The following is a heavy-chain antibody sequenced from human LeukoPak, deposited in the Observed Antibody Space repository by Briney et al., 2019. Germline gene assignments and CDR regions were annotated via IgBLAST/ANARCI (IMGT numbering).Heavy chain of an antibody. CDR1: GFTFSSYA. D-gene: IGHD2-21*01. J-gene: IGHJ4*02. V-gene: IGHV3-23*01. CDR3: ARAPVTSCRGAYCYPFDY. CDR2: TSSSDAGT. Sequence: WGSLRLSCAASGFTFSSYAMSWVRQAPGKGLEWVSATSSSDAGTYYADSVRGRFTIPRDNSKNTLYLQMNSLRLEDAAVYFCARAPVTSCRGAYCYPFDYWGQGTQVTVSS.